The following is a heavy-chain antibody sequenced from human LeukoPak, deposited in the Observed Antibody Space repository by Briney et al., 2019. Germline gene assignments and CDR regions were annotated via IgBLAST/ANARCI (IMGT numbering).Heavy chain of an antibody. CDR3: ARLTATVVTPPLAFDI. CDR1: GGSISSYY. V-gene: IGHV4-59*12. D-gene: IGHD5-18*01. J-gene: IGHJ3*02. Sequence: PSETLSLTCTVSGGSISSYYWSWIRQPPGKGLEWIGYIYYSGSTNYNPSLKSRVTISVDRSKNQFSLKLSSVTAADTAVYYCARLTATVVTPPLAFDIWGQGTMVTVSS. CDR2: IYYSGST.